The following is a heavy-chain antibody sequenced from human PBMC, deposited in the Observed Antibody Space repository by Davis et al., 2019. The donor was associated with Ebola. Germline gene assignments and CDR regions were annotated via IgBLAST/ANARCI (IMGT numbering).Heavy chain of an antibody. CDR2: ISSSSSTI. CDR3: ATFTPLYGMDV. Sequence: GESLKISCAASGFTFSSYSMNWVRQAPGKGLEWVSYISSSSSTIYYADSVKGRFTISRDNAKNTLYLQMNSLRAEDTAVYYCATFTPLYGMDVWGQGTTVTVSS. V-gene: IGHV3-48*01. J-gene: IGHJ6*02. CDR1: GFTFSSYS.